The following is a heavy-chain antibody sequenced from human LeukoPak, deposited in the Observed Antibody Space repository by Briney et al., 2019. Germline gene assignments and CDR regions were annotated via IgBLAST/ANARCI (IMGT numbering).Heavy chain of an antibody. CDR2: IYSSGST. V-gene: IGHV4-4*07. D-gene: IGHD2-15*01. J-gene: IGHJ5*02. CDR1: GGSISSYY. CDR3: AREVYCSGGSCHINWFDP. Sequence: PSETLSLTCTVSGGSISSYYWSWIRQPAGKGLEWIGRIYSSGSTNYNPSLKSRVTMSVDTSKNQFSLKLSSVTAADTAVYYCAREVYCSGGSCHINWFDPWGQGTLVTVSS.